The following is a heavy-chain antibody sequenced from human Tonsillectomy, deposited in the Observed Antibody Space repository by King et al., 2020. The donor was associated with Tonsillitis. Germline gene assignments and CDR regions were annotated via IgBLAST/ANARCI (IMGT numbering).Heavy chain of an antibody. J-gene: IGHJ4*02. V-gene: IGHV3-23*04. D-gene: IGHD2-8*01. CDR1: GFTFSSYA. Sequence: VQLVESGGGLVQPGGSLRLSCAASGFTFSSYAMSWVRQAPGKGLEWVSGISGSGVSTYYADSVKGRFTNSRDNSKNTLYLQMNSLRAEDTAVYYSAKDHGKGYCTNGVCYNFDYWGPGTLVTVSS. CDR3: AKDHGKGYCTNGVCYNFDY. CDR2: ISGSGVST.